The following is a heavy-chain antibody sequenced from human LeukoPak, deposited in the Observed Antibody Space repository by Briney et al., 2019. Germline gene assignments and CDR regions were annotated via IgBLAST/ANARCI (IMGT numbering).Heavy chain of an antibody. CDR3: ARINWNYFDY. Sequence: PSETQSLTCTVSGGSISSYYWSWVRQPSGKGLEWIGYIYYSGNTNYNPSLKSRLTMSADRSRNQFSLNLNSVTAADTAVYYCARINWNYFDYWGQGILVTVSS. CDR2: IYYSGNT. CDR1: GGSISSYY. V-gene: IGHV4-59*08. D-gene: IGHD1-1*01. J-gene: IGHJ4*02.